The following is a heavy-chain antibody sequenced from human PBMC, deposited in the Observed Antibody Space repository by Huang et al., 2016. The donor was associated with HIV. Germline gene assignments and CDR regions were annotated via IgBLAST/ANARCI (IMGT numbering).Heavy chain of an antibody. V-gene: IGHV3-30*01. J-gene: IGHJ4*02. CDR3: ARVIGLTLGADY. CDR2: VSYDGSKN. CDR1: YS. D-gene: IGHD3-16*01. Sequence: YSIYWVRPEPGTGLEWLVFVSYDGSKNYFADSVRGRFTISRVSSKNSLYLQVTSLTSDDTAVYYCARVIGLTLGADYWGQGTLVTVSS.